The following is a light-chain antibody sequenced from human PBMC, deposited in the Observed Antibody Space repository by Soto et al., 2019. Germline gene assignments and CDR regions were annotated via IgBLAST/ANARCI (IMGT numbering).Light chain of an antibody. CDR2: GAS. V-gene: IGKV3-15*01. CDR3: QQYDKWPPT. J-gene: IGKJ4*01. Sequence: EIKMAQSPDTLSVSPGERATLSCRASQSISSKLAWYQQRPGQAPRLLIYGASTRATGVPVRFRGGGSGTEFTLTISGLQSEDFAVYCCQQYDKWPPTFGGGTKV. CDR1: QSISSK.